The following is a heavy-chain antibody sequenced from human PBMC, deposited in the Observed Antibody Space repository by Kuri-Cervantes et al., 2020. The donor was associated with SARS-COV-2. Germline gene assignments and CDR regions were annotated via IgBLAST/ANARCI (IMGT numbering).Heavy chain of an antibody. CDR2: IYYSGST. CDR1: GGSISSYY. J-gene: IGHJ2*01. CDR3: ARGFSAVVVAHWYFDL. Sequence: SETLSLICTVSGGSISSYYWSWIRQPPGKGLEWIGYIYYSGSTNYNPSLKSRVTISVDTSKNQFSLKLSSVTAADTAVYYCARGFSAVVVAHWYFDLWGRGTLVTVSS. D-gene: IGHD3-22*01. V-gene: IGHV4-59*01.